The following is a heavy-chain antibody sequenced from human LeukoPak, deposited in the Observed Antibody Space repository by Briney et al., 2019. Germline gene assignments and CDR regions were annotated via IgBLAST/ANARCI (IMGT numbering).Heavy chain of an antibody. D-gene: IGHD2-15*01. CDR1: GFTFSSYA. V-gene: IGHV3-23*01. Sequence: GGSLRLSCAASGFTFSSYAMSWVRQAPGKGLEWVSTISGNGGSTYYADSVKGRFTISRDNSKNTLYLQMNSLRAEDTAVYYCASRYCSGGSCPYYYYYYMDVWGKGTTVTVSS. CDR3: ASRYCSGGSCPYYYYYYMDV. J-gene: IGHJ6*03. CDR2: ISGNGGST.